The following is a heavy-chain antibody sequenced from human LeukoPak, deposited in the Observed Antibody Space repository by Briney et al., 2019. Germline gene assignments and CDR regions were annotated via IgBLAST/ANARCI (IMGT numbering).Heavy chain of an antibody. V-gene: IGHV4-61*01. D-gene: IGHD5-12*01. CDR2: IYYSGST. CDR1: GYSISNGYY. CDR3: ARARSGYDVFDY. Sequence: SETLSLTCTVSGYSISNGYYWSWIRQPPGKGLEWIGYIYYSGSTNYNPSLKSRVTISVDTSKNQFSLKLSSVTAADTAVYYCARARSGYDVFDYWGQGTLVTVSS. J-gene: IGHJ4*02.